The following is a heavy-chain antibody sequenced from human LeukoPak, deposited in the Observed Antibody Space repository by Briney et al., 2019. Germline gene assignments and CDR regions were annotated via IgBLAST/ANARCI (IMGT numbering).Heavy chain of an antibody. J-gene: IGHJ6*02. CDR1: GFTFSSYA. CDR3: ASVASVTSYYYYFGMDV. V-gene: IGHV3-23*01. CDR2: ISGSGGST. Sequence: QTGGSLRLSCAASGFTFSSYAMSWVRQAPGKGLEWVSAISGSGGSTYYADSVKGRFTISRDNSKNTLYLQMNSLRAEDTAVYYCASVASVTSYYYYFGMDVWGQGTSVTVSS. D-gene: IGHD4-4*01.